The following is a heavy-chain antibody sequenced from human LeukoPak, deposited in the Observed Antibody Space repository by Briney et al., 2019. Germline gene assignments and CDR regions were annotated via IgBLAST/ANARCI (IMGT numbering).Heavy chain of an antibody. CDR2: IWYDGSNK. J-gene: IGHJ4*02. CDR1: GFTLSSYG. V-gene: IGHV3-33*01. Sequence: GGSLRLSCAASGFTLSSYGMHWVRQAPGKGLEGVAVIWYDGSNKYYADSVKGRFPISRDNSKNTLYLQMNSLRAEDTAVYYCARDVYGDYIFDYWGQGTLVTVSS. CDR3: ARDVYGDYIFDY. D-gene: IGHD4-17*01.